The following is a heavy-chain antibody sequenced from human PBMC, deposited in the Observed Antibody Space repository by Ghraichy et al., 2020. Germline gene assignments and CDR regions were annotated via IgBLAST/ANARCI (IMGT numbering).Heavy chain of an antibody. CDR1: GYTFTGYY. Sequence: ASVKVSCKASGYTFTGYYMHWVRQAPGQGLEWMGWINPNSGGTNYAQKFQGRVTMTRDTSISTAYMELSRLRSDDTAVYYCARVADDSSGYYSSEAEYFQHWGQGTLVTVS. CDR3: ARVADDSSGYYSSEAEYFQH. CDR2: INPNSGGT. J-gene: IGHJ1*01. D-gene: IGHD3-22*01. V-gene: IGHV1-2*02.